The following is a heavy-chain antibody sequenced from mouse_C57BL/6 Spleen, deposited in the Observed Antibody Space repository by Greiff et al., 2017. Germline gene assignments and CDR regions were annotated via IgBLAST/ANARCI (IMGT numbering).Heavy chain of an antibody. Sequence: VQVVESGAELVRPGASVKLSCKASGYTFTDYYINWVKQRPGQGLEWIARIYPGSGNTYYNEKFKGKATLTAEKSSSTAYMQLSSLTSEDSAVYFCVGGLRGYFDYWGQGTTLTVSS. D-gene: IGHD1-1*01. CDR1: GYTFTDYY. CDR3: VGGLRGYFDY. CDR2: IYPGSGNT. J-gene: IGHJ2*01. V-gene: IGHV1-76*01.